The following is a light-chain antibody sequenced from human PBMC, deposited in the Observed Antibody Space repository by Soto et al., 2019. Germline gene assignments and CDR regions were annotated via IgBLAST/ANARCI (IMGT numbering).Light chain of an antibody. CDR2: DAS. V-gene: IGKV1-5*01. Sequence: IQMTQSPSTLSASVGDRVTITCQASQTISTLLAWYQHRPGKAPNLLIYDASSLGSGVPSRFSGSGSGTEFTLTISSLQPDDSATYDCQQYSSLVTFGQGTKLEI. CDR3: QQYSSLVT. CDR1: QTISTL. J-gene: IGKJ2*01.